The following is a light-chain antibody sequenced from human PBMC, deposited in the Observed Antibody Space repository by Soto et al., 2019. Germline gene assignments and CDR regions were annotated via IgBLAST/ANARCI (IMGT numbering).Light chain of an antibody. CDR3: QQYNNWPRGT. J-gene: IGKJ2*01. CDR2: GAS. CDR1: QSVSSN. Sequence: EIVMTQSPATLSVSPGERATLSCRASQSVSSNLVWYQQKPGQAPRLLIYGASSRATGIPARFSGSGSGTDFTLTIDSLQSEDFAVYYCQQYNNWPRGTFGQGTKPQIK. V-gene: IGKV3-15*01.